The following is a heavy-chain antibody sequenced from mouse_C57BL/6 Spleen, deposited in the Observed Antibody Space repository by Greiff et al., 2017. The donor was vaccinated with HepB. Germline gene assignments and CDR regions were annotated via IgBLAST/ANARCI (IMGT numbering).Heavy chain of an antibody. D-gene: IGHD1-1*01. Sequence: QVQVQQSGAELARPGASVKMSCKASGYTFTSYTMHWVKQRPGQGLEWIGYINPSSGYTKYNQKFKDKATLTADKSSSTAYMQLSSLTSEDSAVYYCARRITTVEYFDVWGTGTTVTVSS. J-gene: IGHJ1*03. CDR1: GYTFTSYT. CDR3: ARRITTVEYFDV. CDR2: INPSSGYT. V-gene: IGHV1-4*01.